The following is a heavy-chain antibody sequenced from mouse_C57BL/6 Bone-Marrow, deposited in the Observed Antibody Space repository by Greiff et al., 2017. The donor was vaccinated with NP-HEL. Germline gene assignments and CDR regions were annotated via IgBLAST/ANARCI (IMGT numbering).Heavy chain of an antibody. V-gene: IGHV5-12*01. CDR1: GFTFSDYY. J-gene: IGHJ4*01. CDR3: ARLDLPYYAMDY. CDR2: ISNGGGST. Sequence: EVHLVESGGGLVQPGGSLKLSCAASGFTFSDYYMHWVRQTPEKRLEWVAYISNGGGSTYYPDTVKGRFTISRDNAKNTLYLQMSRLKSEDTAMYYCARLDLPYYAMDYWGQGTSVTVSS.